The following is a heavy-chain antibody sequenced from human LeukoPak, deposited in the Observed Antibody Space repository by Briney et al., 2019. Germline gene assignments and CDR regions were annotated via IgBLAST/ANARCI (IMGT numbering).Heavy chain of an antibody. CDR2: INSSGYTI. J-gene: IGHJ3*02. V-gene: IGHV3-11*04. CDR3: ARDIHSVALDI. CDR1: GFTFSDYY. Sequence: GGSLRLSCAASGFTFSDYYMTWIRQAPGKGLEWVSYINSSGYTIYYADSVKGRFTISRDNAKRSVYLQMNSLGVEDTAIYYCARDIHSVALDIWGQGTVVTVSS.